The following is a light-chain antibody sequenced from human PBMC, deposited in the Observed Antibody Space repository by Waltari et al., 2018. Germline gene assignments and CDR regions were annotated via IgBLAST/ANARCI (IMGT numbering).Light chain of an antibody. CDR2: EGS. J-gene: IGLJ3*02. CDR1: SSDVGSYNH. CDR3: CSYAGSSTWV. Sequence: HSALTQPASVSGSPGQSLPTSCTGTSSDVGSYNHVPWYQQHPGKAPQLMIYEGSKRPSGVSNRFSGSKSGNTASLTISGLQAEDEADYYCCSYAGSSTWVFGGGTKLTVL. V-gene: IGLV2-23*01.